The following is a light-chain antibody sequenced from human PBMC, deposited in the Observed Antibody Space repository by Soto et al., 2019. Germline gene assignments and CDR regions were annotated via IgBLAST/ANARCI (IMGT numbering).Light chain of an antibody. Sequence: QSALTQPPSVSGSPGQSVTIFCTGTSSDVGSYNRVSWYQQPPGTAPKLMIYEVSNRPSGVPARFSGSKSGNTASLTISGLQAEDEADYYCSSYTSSSTYVFGTGTKLTVL. CDR3: SSYTSSSTYV. V-gene: IGLV2-18*02. CDR2: EVS. CDR1: SSDVGSYNR. J-gene: IGLJ1*01.